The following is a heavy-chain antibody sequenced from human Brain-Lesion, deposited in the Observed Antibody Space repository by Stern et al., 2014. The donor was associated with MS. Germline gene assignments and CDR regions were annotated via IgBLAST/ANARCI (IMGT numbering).Heavy chain of an antibody. Sequence: EVQLLESGGGLVQPGGSLRLSCAATEFSFSGYWMNWVRPAPGKGLEWVANIKHDGSGTYYVDSVKGRFTISRDNSKNSLYLQMNSLRAEDSAVYYCARDGGPVTMVRGRFYYYGMDVWGQGTTVTVSS. CDR1: EFSFSGYW. CDR3: ARDGGPVTMVRGRFYYYGMDV. J-gene: IGHJ6*02. CDR2: IKHDGSGT. V-gene: IGHV3-7*01. D-gene: IGHD3-10*01.